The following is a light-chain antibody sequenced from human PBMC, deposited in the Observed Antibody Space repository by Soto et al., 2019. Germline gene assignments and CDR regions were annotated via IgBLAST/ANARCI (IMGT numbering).Light chain of an antibody. CDR2: AAS. CDR3: QKYNSALWT. CDR1: QVISNY. Sequence: DIQMTQSPSSLSASVGDRVTITCRASQVISNYLAWYQQQPGKVPKLLIYAASTLQSGVPSRFSGSGSGTDFTLTISSLQPEDVAIYYCQKYNSALWTFGQGTKVEIK. V-gene: IGKV1-27*01. J-gene: IGKJ1*01.